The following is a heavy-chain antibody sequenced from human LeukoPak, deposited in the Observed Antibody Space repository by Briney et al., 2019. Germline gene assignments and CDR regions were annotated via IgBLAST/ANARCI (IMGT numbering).Heavy chain of an antibody. CDR1: GYTFTSYG. J-gene: IGHJ4*02. CDR3: ARDAGYSSSWYGDY. CDR2: ISAYNGNT. V-gene: IGHV1-18*01. Sequence: ASVKVSCKASGYTFTSYGISWVRQAPGQGLEWMGWISAYNGNTNYTQKLQGRVTMTTDTSTSTAYMELRSLRSDDTAVYYCARDAGYSSSWYGDYWGQGTLVTVSS. D-gene: IGHD6-13*01.